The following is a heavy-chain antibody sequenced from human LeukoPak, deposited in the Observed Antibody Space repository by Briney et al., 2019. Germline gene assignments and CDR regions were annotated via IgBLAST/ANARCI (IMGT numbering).Heavy chain of an antibody. CDR1: GYTFTSYD. J-gene: IGHJ5*02. D-gene: IGHD3-3*01. V-gene: IGHV1-8*01. Sequence: ASVKVSCKASGYTFTSYDINWVRQATGQGLEWMGWMNPNSGNTGYAQKFQGRVTMTRNTCISTAYMELSSLRSEDTAVYYCARGLFHDFWSGYYHWGQGTLVTVSS. CDR2: MNPNSGNT. CDR3: ARGLFHDFWSGYYH.